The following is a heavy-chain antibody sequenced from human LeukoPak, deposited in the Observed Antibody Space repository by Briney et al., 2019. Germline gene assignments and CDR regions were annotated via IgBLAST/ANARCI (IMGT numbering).Heavy chain of an antibody. CDR3: TRAQNQGGGYYPNFDY. D-gene: IGHD3-22*01. J-gene: IGHJ4*02. CDR1: GFTFGDYA. Sequence: GGSLRLSCTASGFTFGDYAMSWFRQAPGKGLEWVGFIRSKAYGGTTEYAASVKGRFTISRDDSKSIAYLQMNSLKTEDTAVYYCTRAQNQGGGYYPNFDYWGQGTLVTVSS. V-gene: IGHV3-49*03. CDR2: IRSKAYGGTT.